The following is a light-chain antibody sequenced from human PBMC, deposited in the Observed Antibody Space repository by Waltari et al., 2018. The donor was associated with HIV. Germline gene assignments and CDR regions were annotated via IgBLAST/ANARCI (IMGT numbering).Light chain of an antibody. CDR2: KAS. Sequence: DIQMTQSPSTLSASVGDRVTITCRASESISSWLAWYQQKPGKAPKLLIYKASTLESGVSSRFSGSESGTEFTLTISSLQPDDFATYYCQQSNSFPWTFGQGTKAEIK. J-gene: IGKJ1*01. CDR3: QQSNSFPWT. V-gene: IGKV1-5*03. CDR1: ESISSW.